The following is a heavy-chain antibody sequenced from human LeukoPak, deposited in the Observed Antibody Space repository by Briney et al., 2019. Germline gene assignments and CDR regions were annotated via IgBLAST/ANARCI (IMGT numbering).Heavy chain of an antibody. V-gene: IGHV4-34*01. J-gene: IGHJ3*02. Sequence: SETLSLTCAVYGGSFSGYYWSWIRQPPEKGLEWIGEINHSGSTNYDSSLKSRVTISVDTSKNQFSLKLSSVTAADTAVYYCARRSYGAKLRAFDIWGQGTMVTVSS. CDR3: ARRSYGAKLRAFDI. D-gene: IGHD2-15*01. CDR2: INHSGST. CDR1: GGSFSGYY.